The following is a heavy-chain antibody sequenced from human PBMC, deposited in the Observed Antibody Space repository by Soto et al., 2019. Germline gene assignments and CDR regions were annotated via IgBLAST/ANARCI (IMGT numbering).Heavy chain of an antibody. Sequence: LRLSCAASGFTFSSYAMTWVRQAPGKGLEWVSGVSGTGGSAYCADSVKGRFTISRDKSTNTLYLHMNSLRAEDTAVYYCARGSAYSDYDFEYWGQGTLVTVSS. CDR2: VSGTGGSA. V-gene: IGHV3-23*01. CDR1: GFTFSSYA. D-gene: IGHD4-17*01. J-gene: IGHJ4*02. CDR3: ARGSAYSDYDFEY.